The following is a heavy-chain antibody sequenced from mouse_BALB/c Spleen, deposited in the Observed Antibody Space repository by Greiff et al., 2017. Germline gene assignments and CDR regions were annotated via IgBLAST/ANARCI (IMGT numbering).Heavy chain of an antibody. CDR1: GYTFTSYW. CDR3: TRGDDVYAMDY. CDR2: IDPSDSYT. D-gene: IGHD2-3*01. J-gene: IGHJ4*01. Sequence: VQLQHSGAELVKPGASVKMSCKASGYTFTSYWMHWVKQRPGQGLEWIGVIDPSDSYTSYNQKFKGKATLTVDTSSSTAYMQLSSLTSEDSAVYYCTRGDDVYAMDYWGQGTSVTVSS. V-gene: IGHV1S127*01.